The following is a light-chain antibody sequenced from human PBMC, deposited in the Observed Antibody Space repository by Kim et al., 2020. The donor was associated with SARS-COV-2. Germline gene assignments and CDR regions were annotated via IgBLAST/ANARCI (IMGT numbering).Light chain of an antibody. CDR1: NIGSKS. J-gene: IGLJ3*02. V-gene: IGLV3-21*04. Sequence: SYELTQPPSVSVAPGKTARITCGGNNIGSKSVHWYQQKPGQAPVLVIYYDSDRPSGIPERFSGSNSGNTATLPISRVEAGDEADYYCQAWDGVFGGGTKL. CDR2: YDS. CDR3: QAWDGV.